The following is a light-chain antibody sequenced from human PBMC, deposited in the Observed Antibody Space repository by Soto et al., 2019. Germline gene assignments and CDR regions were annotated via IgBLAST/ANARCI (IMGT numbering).Light chain of an antibody. CDR1: QSVGGN. Sequence: EIVMTQSPAILSVSPGERATLSCRASQSVGGNLAWYQQKPGQAPSLLIFGASTRATGIPARFSGIGFGTEFTLTISSLQSEDFAVYYCQQYSNWPPYTFGQGTKLEIK. V-gene: IGKV3-15*01. J-gene: IGKJ2*01. CDR3: QQYSNWPPYT. CDR2: GAS.